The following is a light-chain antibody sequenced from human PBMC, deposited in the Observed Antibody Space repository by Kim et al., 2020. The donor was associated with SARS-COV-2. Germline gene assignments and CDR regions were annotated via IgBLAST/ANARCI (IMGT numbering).Light chain of an antibody. CDR1: QSVSSSY. J-gene: IGKJ2*01. V-gene: IGKV3-20*01. CDR2: GAS. CDR3: QQYGSSQST. Sequence: SPGERATFSCRASQSVSSSYLAWYQQKPGRAPRVLIYGASSRATGIPDRFSGSGSGTDFTLTISRLEPEDFAVYYCQQYGSSQSTFGQGTKLEI.